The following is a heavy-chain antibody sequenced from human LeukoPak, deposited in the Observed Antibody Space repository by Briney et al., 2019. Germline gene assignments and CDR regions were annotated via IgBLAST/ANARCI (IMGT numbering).Heavy chain of an antibody. V-gene: IGHV3-23*01. CDR1: GFTFSSFA. CDR3: AKAPPYKKYFDY. Sequence: GGSLRLSCAASGFTFSSFAMSWVRQAPGKGLEWVSSVSDSDENTYYADSVKGRFTISRDNSKNTLFLQMDTLRAEDTAVYYCAKAPPYKKYFDYWGQGTLVTVSS. J-gene: IGHJ4*02. D-gene: IGHD1-1*01. CDR2: VSDSDENT.